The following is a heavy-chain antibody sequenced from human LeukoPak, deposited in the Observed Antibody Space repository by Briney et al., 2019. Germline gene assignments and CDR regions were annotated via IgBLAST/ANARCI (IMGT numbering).Heavy chain of an antibody. J-gene: IGHJ5*02. V-gene: IGHV5-51*01. D-gene: IGHD6-13*01. CDR3: ARQGSAAAATGDWFDP. CDR1: GYSFTSYW. CDR2: IYPGDSDT. Sequence: GESLKISCKGSGYSFTSYWIGWVRQMPGKGLEWMGIIYPGDSDTRYSPSFQGQVTISADKSISTAYLQWSSLKASDTAMYYCARQGSAAAATGDWFDPWGQGTLVTVSA.